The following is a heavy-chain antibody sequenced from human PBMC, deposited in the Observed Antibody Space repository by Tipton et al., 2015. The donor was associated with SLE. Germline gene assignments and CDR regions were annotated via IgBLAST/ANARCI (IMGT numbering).Heavy chain of an antibody. CDR1: DASFSDYN. D-gene: IGHD3-10*01. V-gene: IGHV4-34*01. CDR3: ARHGAGGWYFDL. J-gene: IGHJ2*01. CDR2: LHLRGGT. Sequence: GLVKPSETLSLTCAVSDASFSDYNWSWVRQSPGKGLEWIGELHLRGGTKYNPSLRSRVTISLDISKNEVSLKVASVTAADTAVYYCARHGAGGWYFDLWGRGALVSVSS.